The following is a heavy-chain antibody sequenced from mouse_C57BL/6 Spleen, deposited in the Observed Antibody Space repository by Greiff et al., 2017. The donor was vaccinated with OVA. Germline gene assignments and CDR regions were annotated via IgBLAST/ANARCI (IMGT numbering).Heavy chain of an antibody. Sequence: EVKLMESGGGLVQPGGSMKLSCVASGFTFSNYWMNWVRQSPEKGLEWVAQIRLKSDNYATHYAESVKGRFTISRDDSKSSVYLQMNNLRAEDTGIYYCTEDYDYAWFAYWGQGTLVTVSA. J-gene: IGHJ3*01. V-gene: IGHV6-3*01. CDR1: GFTFSNYW. CDR3: TEDYDYAWFAY. D-gene: IGHD2-4*01. CDR2: IRLKSDNYAT.